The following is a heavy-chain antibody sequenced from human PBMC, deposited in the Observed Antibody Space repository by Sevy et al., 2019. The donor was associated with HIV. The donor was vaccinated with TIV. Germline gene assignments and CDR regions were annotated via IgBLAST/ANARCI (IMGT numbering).Heavy chain of an antibody. D-gene: IGHD6-13*01. CDR1: GGSISSYY. Sequence: SETLSLTCTVSGGSISSYYWSWIRQPPGKGLEWIGYIYYSGSTNYNPPLKSRVTISVDTSKNQFSLKLSSVTAADTAVYYCAREDEAAADYWGQGTLVTVSS. V-gene: IGHV4-59*01. J-gene: IGHJ4*02. CDR3: AREDEAAADY. CDR2: IYYSGST.